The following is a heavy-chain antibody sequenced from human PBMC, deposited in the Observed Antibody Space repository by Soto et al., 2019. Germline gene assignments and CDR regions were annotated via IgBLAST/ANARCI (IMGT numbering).Heavy chain of an antibody. CDR1: GGTFSSYA. V-gene: IGHV1-69*01. J-gene: IGHJ6*02. CDR2: IIPIFGTA. CDR3: AVYCSSTSCYNPKNYWRDV. Sequence: QVQLVQSGAEVKKPGSSVKGSCKASGGTFSSYAISWVRQAPGQGLEWMGGIIPIFGTANYAQKFQGRVTITADESMSTAYMELSSLRSEDTAVYYCAVYCSSTSCYNPKNYWRDVWGQGTTVTVSS. D-gene: IGHD2-2*02.